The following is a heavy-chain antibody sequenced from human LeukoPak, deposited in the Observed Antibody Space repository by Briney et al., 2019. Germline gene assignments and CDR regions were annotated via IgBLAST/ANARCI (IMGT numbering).Heavy chain of an antibody. V-gene: IGHV3-11*06. Sequence: PGGSLRLSCAASGFIFSDYYMSWIRQAPGKGLEWVSYISSSSSHTNYADSVKGRFTVDRDNAKNSLYLQMNSLRAEDTAIYYCARVGGSWPFDYWGQGTLVTVSS. D-gene: IGHD6-13*01. J-gene: IGHJ4*02. CDR3: ARVGGSWPFDY. CDR1: GFIFSDYY. CDR2: ISSSSSHT.